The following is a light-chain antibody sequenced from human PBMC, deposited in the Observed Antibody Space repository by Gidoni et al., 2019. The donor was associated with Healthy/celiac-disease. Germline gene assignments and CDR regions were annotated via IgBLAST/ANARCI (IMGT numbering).Light chain of an antibody. J-gene: IGKJ1*01. CDR1: QSVSSSY. CDR2: GAS. V-gene: IGKV3-20*01. CDR3: QQYGSSPRT. Sequence: DIVLTQSPGTLSLSPGERATLSCRASQSVSSSYLAWYQQKPGQAPRLLIYGASSRATGIPDGFSGSGSGTDFTLTISRLEPEDFAVYYCQQYGSSPRTFGQXTKVEIK.